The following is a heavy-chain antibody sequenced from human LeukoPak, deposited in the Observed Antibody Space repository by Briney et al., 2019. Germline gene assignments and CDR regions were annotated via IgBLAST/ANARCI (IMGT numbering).Heavy chain of an antibody. D-gene: IGHD4-11*01. CDR3: AKLVGRWTTVTRGDY. V-gene: IGHV3-23*01. CDR2: ISGSGGST. J-gene: IGHJ4*02. Sequence: GGSLRLSCAASGFTFSSYAMSWVRQAPGKGLEWVSAISGSGGSTYYADSVKGRFTISRDNSKNTLYLQMNSLRAEDTAVYYCAKLVGRWTTVTRGDYWGQGTLVTVSS. CDR1: GFTFSSYA.